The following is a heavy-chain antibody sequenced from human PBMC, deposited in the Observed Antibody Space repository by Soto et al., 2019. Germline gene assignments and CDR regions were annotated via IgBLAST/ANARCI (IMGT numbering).Heavy chain of an antibody. J-gene: IGHJ4*02. CDR2: IKQDGSET. CDR3: ARVDQIFSGYFVTRLFDY. V-gene: IGHV3-7*01. D-gene: IGHD3-9*01. CDR1: GFSFSTYW. Sequence: LRLSCAASGFSFSTYWMTWVRQAPGRGLEWVANIKQDGSETYYLDSLKGRFTISRDNAKNSLYLQMSSLRAEDTAVYYCARVDQIFSGYFVTRLFDYWGPGTPVTFSS.